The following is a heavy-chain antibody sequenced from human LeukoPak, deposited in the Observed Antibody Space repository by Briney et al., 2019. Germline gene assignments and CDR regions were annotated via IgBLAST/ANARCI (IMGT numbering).Heavy chain of an antibody. CDR2: IYYSGST. CDR1: RSPISSSMNY. J-gene: IGHJ6*03. D-gene: IGHD1-14*01. CDR3: ARDRREHYYYYYMDV. Sequence: SETLSLTCSVSRSPISSSMNYWGWIRQPPGKGPEWIGYIYYSGSTNYNPSLKSRVTISVDTSKSQFSLKLSSVTAADTGVYYCARDRREHYYYYYMDVWGKGTTVTVSS. V-gene: IGHV4-61*01.